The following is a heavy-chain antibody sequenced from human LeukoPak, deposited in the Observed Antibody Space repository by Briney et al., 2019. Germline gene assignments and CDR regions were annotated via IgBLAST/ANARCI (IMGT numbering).Heavy chain of an antibody. D-gene: IGHD4-17*01. Sequence: AGGSLRLSCVASGFTFSTYAMSWVRQAPGKGLEWVAVISYDGSNKYYADSVKGRFTISRDNSKNTLYLQMNSLRAEDTAVYYCARDGHLVHNYGDDLGHFDYWGQGTLVTVSS. CDR1: GFTFSTYA. V-gene: IGHV3-30-3*01. J-gene: IGHJ4*02. CDR2: ISYDGSNK. CDR3: ARDGHLVHNYGDDLGHFDY.